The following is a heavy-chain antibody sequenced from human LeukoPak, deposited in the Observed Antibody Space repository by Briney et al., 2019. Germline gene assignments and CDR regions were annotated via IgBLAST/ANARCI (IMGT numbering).Heavy chain of an antibody. D-gene: IGHD2-21*02. J-gene: IGHJ6*03. V-gene: IGHV3-11*06. Sequence: DSVKGRFTISRDNAKNSLYLQMNSLRAEDTAVYYCARDPGGDGSGYYYYYMDVWGKGTTVTVSS. CDR3: ARDPGGDGSGYYYYYMDV.